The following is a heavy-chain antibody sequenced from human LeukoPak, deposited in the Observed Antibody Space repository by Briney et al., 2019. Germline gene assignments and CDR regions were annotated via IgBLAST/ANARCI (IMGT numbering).Heavy chain of an antibody. V-gene: IGHV4-61*01. Sequence: SETLSLTCTVSGGSVSSGSYYWSWIRQPPGKGLEWIGYIYYSGSTNYNPSLKSRVTISVDTSKNQFSLKLSSVTAADTAVYYCARGGWKQWLPGKIDYGGQGTLVTVSS. CDR2: IYYSGST. D-gene: IGHD6-19*01. CDR1: GGSVSSGSYY. CDR3: ARGGWKQWLPGKIDY. J-gene: IGHJ4*02.